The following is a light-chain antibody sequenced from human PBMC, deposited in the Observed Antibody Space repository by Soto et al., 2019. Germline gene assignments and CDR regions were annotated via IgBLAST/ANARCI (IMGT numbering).Light chain of an antibody. CDR2: KAS. CDR3: QKYNSYSWK. J-gene: IGKJ1*01. CDR1: QSISSW. Sequence: DIQITHSPSTLSASVVDRVTITCLASQSISSWLAWYQQKPGKAPKLLIYKASSLESGVPSRFSGSGSGTEFTLTISSLQPDDFATYYCQKYNSYSWKFGQGTKVDIK. V-gene: IGKV1-5*03.